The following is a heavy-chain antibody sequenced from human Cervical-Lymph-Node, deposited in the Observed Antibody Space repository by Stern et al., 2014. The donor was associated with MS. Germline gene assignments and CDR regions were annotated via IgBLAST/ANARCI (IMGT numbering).Heavy chain of an antibody. V-gene: IGHV4-59*08. D-gene: IGHD5-24*01. CDR1: GGSISSNY. CDR2: LYYSGNT. CDR3: ARHGPPRRRDDSNHPNFDY. Sequence: QVQLVESGPGLVKPSETLSLTCTVSGGSISSNYWSWIRQPPGKGLEWIGYLYYSGNTNYNPSLKSRVTTSVDTSKNQLSLSLRSVTAADTAVYYCARHGPPRRRDDSNHPNFDYWGPGTLVAVSS. J-gene: IGHJ4*02.